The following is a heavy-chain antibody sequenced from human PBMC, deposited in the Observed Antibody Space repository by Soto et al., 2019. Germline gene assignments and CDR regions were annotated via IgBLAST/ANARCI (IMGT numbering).Heavy chain of an antibody. CDR2: ISGSGGST. CDR3: VKDREWELLQYIDY. CDR1: GFTFSSYA. V-gene: IGHV3-23*01. D-gene: IGHD1-26*01. J-gene: IGHJ4*02. Sequence: GGSLRLSCAASGFTFSSYAMSWVRQAPGKGLEWVSAISGSGGSTYYADSVKGRFTISRDNSKNTLYLQMNSLRAEDTAVYYCVKDREWELLQYIDYWGQGTLVTVSS.